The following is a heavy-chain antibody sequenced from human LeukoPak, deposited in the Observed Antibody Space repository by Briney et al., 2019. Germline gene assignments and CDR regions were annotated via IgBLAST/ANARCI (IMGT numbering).Heavy chain of an antibody. CDR3: ARDTIAGYFDL. CDR1: GGSISSGGYS. D-gene: IGHD3-9*01. J-gene: IGHJ2*01. V-gene: IGHV4-30-2*01. Sequence: PSETLSLTCAVSGGSISSGGYSWSWIRQPPGKGLEWIGYIYHSGSTYYNPSLKSRVTISVDRSKNQFSLKLSSVTAADTAVYYCARDTIAGYFDLWGRGTLVTVSS. CDR2: IYHSGST.